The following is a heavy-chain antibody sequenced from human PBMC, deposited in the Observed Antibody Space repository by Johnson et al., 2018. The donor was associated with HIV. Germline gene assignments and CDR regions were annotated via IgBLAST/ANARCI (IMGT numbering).Heavy chain of an antibody. CDR3: ARYSITIFGVFISDAFDI. Sequence: VQLVESGGGVLRPGGSLRLSCEGFGFMFEDYGLNWVRQAPGKGLEWVANIKQDGSEKYYVDSVKGRFTISRDNAKNSLYLQMNSLRAEDTAVYYCARYSITIFGVFISDAFDIWGQGTMVTVSS. CDR1: GFMFEDYG. J-gene: IGHJ3*02. D-gene: IGHD3-3*01. CDR2: IKQDGSEK. V-gene: IGHV3-7*01.